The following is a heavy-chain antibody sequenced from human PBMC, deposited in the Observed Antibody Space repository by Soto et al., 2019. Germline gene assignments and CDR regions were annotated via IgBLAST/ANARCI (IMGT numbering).Heavy chain of an antibody. D-gene: IGHD6-19*01. J-gene: IGHJ4*02. CDR2: VNQDGSQS. CDR1: GFTFSSYW. Sequence: EVQLVESGGGLVQPGGSLRLSCEAAGFTFSSYWMSWIRQAPGKGLEWVANVNQDGSQSYLVDSVQGRFFMSRANAKNSLFLQMNRLRAEDTAVYYCVRDGSGGWDFESWCQGTLVTVSS. V-gene: IGHV3-7*01. CDR3: VRDGSGGWDFES.